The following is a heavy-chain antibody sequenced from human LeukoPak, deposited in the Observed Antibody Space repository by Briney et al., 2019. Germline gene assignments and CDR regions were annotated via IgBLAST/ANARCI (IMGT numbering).Heavy chain of an antibody. CDR2: ISRSTSTI. D-gene: IGHD1-1*01. V-gene: IGHV3-48*01. CDR1: GFTFINYS. CDR3: VRATGYFDY. Sequence: GGPLILSCAASGFTFINYSVNWVRQAPGKGLEWVSYISRSTSTIYYADSVKGRFTISRDNAKRSVYLQMNSLRAEDTAVYYCVRATGYFDYWGQGTLVTVSS. J-gene: IGHJ4*02.